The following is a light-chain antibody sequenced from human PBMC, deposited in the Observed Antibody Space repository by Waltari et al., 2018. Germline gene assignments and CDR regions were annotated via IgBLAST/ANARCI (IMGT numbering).Light chain of an antibody. CDR1: QSVRNW. CDR2: QAS. Sequence: DIQMTQSPSTLSASVGDRVTITCRASQSVRNWLAWYHQKPGKAPRLLIYQASTLENGVPSRFSGSGSGTEFTLTISGLQPDDFATYYCQQYDNNRTFGQGTKVEIK. V-gene: IGKV1-5*03. CDR3: QQYDNNRT. J-gene: IGKJ1*01.